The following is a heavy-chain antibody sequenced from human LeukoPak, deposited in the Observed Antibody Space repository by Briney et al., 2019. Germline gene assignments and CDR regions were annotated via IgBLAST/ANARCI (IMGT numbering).Heavy chain of an antibody. CDR1: GFTFSDYY. CDR2: ISSSGGTI. V-gene: IGHV3-11*01. Sequence: GESLRLSCAASGFTFSDYYMSWIRQAPGKGLEWVSYISSSGGTIYYADSVKGRFTISRDNAKNSLYLQMNSLRAEDTAVYYCARTQAGHYYYYMDVWGKGTTVTVSS. CDR3: ARTQAGHYYYYMDV. J-gene: IGHJ6*03.